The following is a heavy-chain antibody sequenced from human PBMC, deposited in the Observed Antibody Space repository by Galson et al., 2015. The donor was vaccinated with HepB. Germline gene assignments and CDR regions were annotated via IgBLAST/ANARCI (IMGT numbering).Heavy chain of an antibody. D-gene: IGHD3-10*01. V-gene: IGHV1-18*04. Sequence: SVKVSCKASGYTFTSYGTTWVRQAPGQGLEWVGWINPYNGGINYARKFQGRVTMTTDTSTAYMELRSLRSDDTAVYYCARGPWFGELTGILVLQHWGQGTLVTVSS. CDR3: ARGPWFGELTGILVLQH. J-gene: IGHJ1*01. CDR1: GYTFTSYG. CDR2: INPYNGGI.